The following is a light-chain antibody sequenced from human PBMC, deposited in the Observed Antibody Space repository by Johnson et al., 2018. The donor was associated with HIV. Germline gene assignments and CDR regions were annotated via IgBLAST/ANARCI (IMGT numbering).Light chain of an antibody. V-gene: IGLV1-51*01. CDR3: GAWDSGLTAHFV. J-gene: IGLJ1*01. CDR1: SSNVGNNY. Sequence: QAVLTQPPSVSAAPGQKVTISCSGSSSNVGNNYVSWFQQLPVTAPKLLIYDNNERPSGIPDRFSASKSGTSATLDITGLQTGDEADYYCGAWDSGLTAHFVFGTGTKITVL. CDR2: DNN.